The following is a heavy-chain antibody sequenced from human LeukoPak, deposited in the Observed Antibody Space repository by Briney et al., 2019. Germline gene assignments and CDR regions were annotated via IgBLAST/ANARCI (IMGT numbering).Heavy chain of an antibody. CDR1: GGSISSGSYY. D-gene: IGHD2-2*01. V-gene: IGHV4-61*02. Sequence: SGTLSLTCTVAGGSISSGSYYWSWIRQPAGKGLEWIGRIYTSGSTNYNPSLKSRVTISVDTSKNQFSLKLSSVTAADTAVYYCASSLSTSSKYNWFDPWGQGTLVTVSS. CDR3: ASSLSTSSKYNWFDP. CDR2: IYTSGST. J-gene: IGHJ5*02.